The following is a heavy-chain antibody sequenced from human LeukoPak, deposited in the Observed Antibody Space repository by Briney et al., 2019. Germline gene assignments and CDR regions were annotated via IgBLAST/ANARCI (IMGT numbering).Heavy chain of an antibody. D-gene: IGHD3-10*01. J-gene: IGHJ4*02. V-gene: IGHV3-74*01. CDR1: GFTVSSNY. Sequence: GGSLRLSCAASGFTVSSNYMSWVRQAPGKGLEWVSHINSDGSSTSYADSVKGRFTISRDNAKNALYLQMNSLRAEDTAVYYCSSGSYHNDYWGQGTLVTVSS. CDR2: INSDGSST. CDR3: SSGSYHNDY.